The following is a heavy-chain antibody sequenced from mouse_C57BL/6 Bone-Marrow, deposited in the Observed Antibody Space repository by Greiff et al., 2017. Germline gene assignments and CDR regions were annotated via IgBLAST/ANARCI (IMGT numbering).Heavy chain of an antibody. V-gene: IGHV1-81*01. CDR1: GYTFTSYG. CDR2: IYPRSGNT. CDR3: ARSSAY. J-gene: IGHJ3*01. Sequence: QVQLKESGAELARPGASVKLSCKASGYTFTSYGISWVKQRTGQGLEWIGEIYPRSGNTYYNEKFKGKATLTADKSSSTAYMQLSSLTYEDSAVYYCARSSAYWGQGTLVTVSA.